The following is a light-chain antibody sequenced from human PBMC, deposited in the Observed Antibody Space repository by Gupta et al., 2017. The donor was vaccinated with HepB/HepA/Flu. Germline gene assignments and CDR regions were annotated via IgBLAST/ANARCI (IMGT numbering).Light chain of an antibody. CDR1: SSDVGAYNY. Sequence: QSALTQPRSVSGSPGQSVTISCTGTSSDVGAYNYVSWYQHHPGKAPKLTIYDVTKRPSGVPDRFSGSKSGNTASLTISGLQADDEADYYCCSYAGSFIYVFGSGTKVTVL. V-gene: IGLV2-11*01. CDR3: CSYAGSFIYV. J-gene: IGLJ1*01. CDR2: DVT.